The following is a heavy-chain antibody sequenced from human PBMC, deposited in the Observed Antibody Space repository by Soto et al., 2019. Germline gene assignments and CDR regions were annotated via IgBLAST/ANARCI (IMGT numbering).Heavy chain of an antibody. CDR3: ARGVRKDYPAVDY. CDR2: IYSGGST. D-gene: IGHD4-17*01. J-gene: IGHJ4*02. CDR1: GFTVSSNY. Sequence: PGGSLRLSCAASGFTVSSNYMIWVLQAPGKGLEWVSVIYSGGSTYYADSVKGRFTISRDNSKNTLYLQMNSLRAEDTAVYYCARGVRKDYPAVDYWGQGTLVTVSS. V-gene: IGHV3-53*01.